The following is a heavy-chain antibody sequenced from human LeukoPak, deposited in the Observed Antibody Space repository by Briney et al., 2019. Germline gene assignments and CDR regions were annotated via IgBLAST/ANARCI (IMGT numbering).Heavy chain of an antibody. CDR1: GGSISSSSYY. CDR3: ASSRLGRGASGWYFDL. V-gene: IGHV4-61*05. Sequence: SETLSLTCTVSGGSISSSSYYWGWIRQPPGKGLEWIGYIYYSGSTNYNPSLKSRVTISVDTSKNQFSLKLSSVTAADTAVYYCASSRLGRGASGWYFDLWGRGTLVTVSS. CDR2: IYYSGST. J-gene: IGHJ2*01. D-gene: IGHD2-2*01.